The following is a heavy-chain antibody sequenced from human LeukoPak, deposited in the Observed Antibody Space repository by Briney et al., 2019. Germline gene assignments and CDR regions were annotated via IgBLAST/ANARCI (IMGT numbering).Heavy chain of an antibody. CDR3: ARHTLTVTIDY. V-gene: IGHV4-61*02. Sequence: SETLSLTCTVSGGSISSGSYYWSWIRQPAGKGLEWIGRIYTSGSTNYNPSLKSRVTISVDTSKNQFSLKLSSVTAADTAVYYCARHTLTVTIDYWGQGTLVAVSS. CDR1: GGSISSGSYY. D-gene: IGHD4-17*01. J-gene: IGHJ4*02. CDR2: IYTSGST.